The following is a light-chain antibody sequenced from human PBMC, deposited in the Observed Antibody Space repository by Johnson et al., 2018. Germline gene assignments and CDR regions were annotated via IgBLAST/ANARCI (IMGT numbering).Light chain of an antibody. V-gene: IGLV1-51*02. CDR2: ENN. CDR1: SSNIGNNY. J-gene: IGLJ1*01. Sequence: QSVLTQPPSVSAAPGQKVTISCSGSSSNIGNNYVSWYQQLPGTAPKLLIYENNKRPSGIPDRFSGSKSGTSATLRITGPQPGDEADYYCGTWDSSLSAGNVFGTGTKVTVL. CDR3: GTWDSSLSAGNV.